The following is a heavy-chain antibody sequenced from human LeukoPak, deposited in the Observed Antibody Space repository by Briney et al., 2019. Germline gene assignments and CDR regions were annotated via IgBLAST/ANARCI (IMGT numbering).Heavy chain of an antibody. D-gene: IGHD4-17*01. J-gene: IGHJ6*03. CDR1: GYTFTSYY. Sequence: ASVKVSCKASGYTFTSYYMHWVRQAPGQGLEWMGWISAYNGNTNYAQKLQGRVTMTTDTSTSAAYMELRSLRSDDTAVYYCARARPYGDYERYYYYYMDVWGKGTTVTISS. CDR2: ISAYNGNT. V-gene: IGHV1-18*04. CDR3: ARARPYGDYERYYYYYMDV.